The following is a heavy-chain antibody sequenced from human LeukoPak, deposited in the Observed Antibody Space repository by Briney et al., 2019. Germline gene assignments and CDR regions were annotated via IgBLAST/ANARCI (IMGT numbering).Heavy chain of an antibody. J-gene: IGHJ3*02. D-gene: IGHD2-15*01. CDR1: GFTFSSYT. CDR2: MTESGDYI. V-gene: IGHV3-21*01. Sequence: GGSLRLSCAASGFTFSSYTMNWVRRAPGEGLEWVASMTESGDYIYYADSVKGRFTISRDNAKNSLHLQMNSLRVEDTAVYFCVTEGYCRGGSCSSDAFDIWGQGTMVIVSS. CDR3: VTEGYCRGGSCSSDAFDI.